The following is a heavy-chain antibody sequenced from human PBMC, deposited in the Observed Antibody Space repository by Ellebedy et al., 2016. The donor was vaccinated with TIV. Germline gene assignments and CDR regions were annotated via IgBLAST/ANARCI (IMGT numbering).Heavy chain of an antibody. CDR3: ARRIGARPPAS. D-gene: IGHD3-16*01. CDR2: FFYGGST. CDR1: GGSISSSTYY. J-gene: IGHJ5*02. V-gene: IGHV4-39*01. Sequence: SETLSLTXTVSGGSISSSTYYWSWIRQPPGKGLEWIGSFFYGGSTDYNPSLKGRVTISVDTSKNQFSLRLSSVTAADTAVYYCARRIGARPPASWGQGTLVTVSS.